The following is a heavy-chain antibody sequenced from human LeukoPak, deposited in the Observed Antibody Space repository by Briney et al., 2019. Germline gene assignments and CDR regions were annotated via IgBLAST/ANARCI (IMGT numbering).Heavy chain of an antibody. J-gene: IGHJ4*02. CDR1: GFTFSSYG. Sequence: GRSLRLSCAASGFTFSSYGMHWVRQAPGKGLEWVANIKQDGSEKYYVDSVKGRFTISRDNAKNSLYLQMNSLRAEDTAVYYCAGRARRGYSGYDSDYWGQGTLVTVSS. CDR2: IKQDGSEK. CDR3: AGRARRGYSGYDSDY. D-gene: IGHD5-12*01. V-gene: IGHV3-7*01.